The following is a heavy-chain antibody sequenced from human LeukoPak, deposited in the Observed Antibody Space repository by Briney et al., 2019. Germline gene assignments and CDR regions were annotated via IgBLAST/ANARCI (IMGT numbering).Heavy chain of an antibody. CDR1: GFTFSSYW. D-gene: IGHD3-22*01. V-gene: IGHV3-74*01. CDR2: INSDGSST. J-gene: IGHJ4*02. CDR3: ASTYYYDSSGYLLDY. Sequence: GGSLRLSCAAPGFTFSSYWMHWVRQAPGKGLVWVSRINSDGSSTSYADSVKGRFTISRDNAKNTLYLQMNSLRAEDTAVYYCASTYYYDSSGYLLDYWGQGTLVTVSS.